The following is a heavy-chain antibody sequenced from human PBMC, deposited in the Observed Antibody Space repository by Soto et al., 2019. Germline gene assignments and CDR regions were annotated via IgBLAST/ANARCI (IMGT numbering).Heavy chain of an antibody. V-gene: IGHV1-69*01. J-gene: IGHJ4*02. CDR2: IIPIFGTA. CDR3: ARGRYYGSGKEGLYFDY. D-gene: IGHD3-10*01. CDR1: GGTFSSYA. Sequence: QVQLVQSGAEVKKPGSSVKVSCKASGGTFSSYAISWVRQAPGQGLEWMGGIIPIFGTANYAQKFQGRVTITADESTSTAYMELSSLSSEDAAVYYCARGRYYGSGKEGLYFDYWGQGTLVTVSS.